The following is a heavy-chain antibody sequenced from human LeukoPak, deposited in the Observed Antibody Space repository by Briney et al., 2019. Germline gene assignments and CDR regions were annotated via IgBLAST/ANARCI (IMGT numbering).Heavy chain of an antibody. Sequence: GGSLRLSCAASGFTFSDSYMSWIRQAPGKGLEWVSYVTNDNAIYYADSVKGRFTVSRDNAKNSLFLQMNSLRAEDTAVYYCAKDRPNWALDSWGQGTLVTVSS. D-gene: IGHD1-1*01. CDR2: VTNDNAI. V-gene: IGHV3-11*01. CDR1: GFTFSDSY. CDR3: AKDRPNWALDS. J-gene: IGHJ4*02.